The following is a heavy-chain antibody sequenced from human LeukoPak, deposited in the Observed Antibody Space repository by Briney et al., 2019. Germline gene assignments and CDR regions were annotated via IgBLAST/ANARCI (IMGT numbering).Heavy chain of an antibody. J-gene: IGHJ4*02. V-gene: IGHV4-59*01. CDR3: AAIKDSSSWYLGY. CDR2: MFYWGST. CDR1: GGSIRSYY. Sequence: KASETLSLTCTVSGGSIRSYYWSWIRQPPGKGLEWIGFMFYWGSTNYNPSLKSRVTISVDTSKNQFSLNLSSVTAADTAVYYCAAIKDSSSWYLGYWGQGTLVTVSS. D-gene: IGHD6-13*01.